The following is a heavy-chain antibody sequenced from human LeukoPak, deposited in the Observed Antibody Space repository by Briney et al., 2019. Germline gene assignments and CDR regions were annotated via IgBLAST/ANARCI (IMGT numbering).Heavy chain of an antibody. CDR1: GFPFSSYW. CDR3: TRVGYIDEGIDY. V-gene: IGHV3-7*04. Sequence: GGSLRLSCVASGFPFSSYWMTWVRQAPGKGLEWVANIKQDGSKKSHVDSVKGRFTISRDNAKNSLYLQMNSLRAEDTAIYYCTRVGYIDEGIDYWGQGTLVTVSS. CDR2: IKQDGSKK. D-gene: IGHD5-24*01. J-gene: IGHJ4*02.